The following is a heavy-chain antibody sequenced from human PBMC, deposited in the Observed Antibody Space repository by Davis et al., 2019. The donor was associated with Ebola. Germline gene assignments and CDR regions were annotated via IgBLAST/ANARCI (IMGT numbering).Heavy chain of an antibody. CDR1: GGSISSSSYY. Sequence: PSETLSLTCTVSGGSISSSSYYWGWIRQPPGKGLEWIGCIYYSGSTYYNPSLKSRVTISVDTSKNQFSLKLSSVTAADTAVYYCATIIRVAARGDYWGQGTLVTVSS. J-gene: IGHJ4*02. CDR2: IYYSGST. V-gene: IGHV4-39*01. CDR3: ATIIRVAARGDY. D-gene: IGHD6-6*01.